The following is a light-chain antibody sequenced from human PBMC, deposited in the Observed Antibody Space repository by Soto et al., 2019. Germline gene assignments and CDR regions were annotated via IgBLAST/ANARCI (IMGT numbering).Light chain of an antibody. CDR2: GAS. CDR1: ESVSDN. J-gene: IGKJ4*01. V-gene: IGKV3D-15*01. CDR3: QQYNDWPPLT. Sequence: EKVMTQSPATLSVSPGESATLSCRASESVSDNLAWYHQKPGQAPRLLIFGASDRATGTPDRFSGSGSGTDFTLTISRLEPEDFAVYYCQQYNDWPPLTFGGGTKVDIK.